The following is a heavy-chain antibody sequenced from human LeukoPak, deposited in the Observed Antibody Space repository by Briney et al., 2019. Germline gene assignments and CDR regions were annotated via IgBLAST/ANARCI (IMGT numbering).Heavy chain of an antibody. CDR3: ATRGGFYYDSSGYREY. J-gene: IGHJ4*02. D-gene: IGHD3-22*01. V-gene: IGHV1-24*01. Sequence: ASVKVSCKVSGYTLTELSMHWVRQAPGKGLEWMGGFDPEDGETIYAQKFQGRVTMTEDTSTDTAYMELSSLRSEDTAVYYCATRGGFYYDSSGYREYWGQGTLVTVSS. CDR2: FDPEDGET. CDR1: GYTLTELS.